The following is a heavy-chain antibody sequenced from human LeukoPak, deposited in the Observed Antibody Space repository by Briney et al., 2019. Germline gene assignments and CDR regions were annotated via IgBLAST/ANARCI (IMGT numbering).Heavy chain of an antibody. CDR2: ISYDGSNK. V-gene: IGHV3-30-3*01. Sequence: GGSLRLSCAASGFTFSSYAMHWVRQAPGKGLEWVAVISYDGSNKYYADSVKGRFTISRGNSKNTLYLQMNSLRAEDTAVYYCAGETYGNFDYWGQGTLVTVSS. J-gene: IGHJ4*02. CDR1: GFTFSSYA. D-gene: IGHD4-17*01. CDR3: AGETYGNFDY.